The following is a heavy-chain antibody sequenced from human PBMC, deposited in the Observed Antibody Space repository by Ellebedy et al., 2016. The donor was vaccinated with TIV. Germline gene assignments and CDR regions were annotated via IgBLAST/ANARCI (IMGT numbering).Heavy chain of an antibody. CDR3: AKDNSSMDV. Sequence: GGSLRLSXAASGFTFSSYGMHWVRQAPGKGLEWVAVISYDGSNKYYADSVKGRFTISRDNSKNTLYLQMNSLRAEDTAVYYCAKDNSSMDVWGQGTTVTVSS. CDR1: GFTFSSYG. CDR2: ISYDGSNK. J-gene: IGHJ6*02. D-gene: IGHD2/OR15-2a*01. V-gene: IGHV3-30*18.